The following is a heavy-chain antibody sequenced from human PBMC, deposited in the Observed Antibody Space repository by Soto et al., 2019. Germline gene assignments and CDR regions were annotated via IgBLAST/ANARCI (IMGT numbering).Heavy chain of an antibody. CDR2: IWYDGSNK. D-gene: IGHD4-17*01. CDR1: GFTFSSYG. V-gene: IGHV3-33*01. CDR3: ARETYGDYYFDY. Sequence: QVQLVESGGGGVQPGKSLRLSCAASGFTFSSYGMHWVLQAPGKGLEWVAVIWYDGSNKYYADSVKGRFTISRDNSKNTLYLQMNSLRAEDTAVYCCARETYGDYYFDYWGQGTLVTVSS. J-gene: IGHJ4*02.